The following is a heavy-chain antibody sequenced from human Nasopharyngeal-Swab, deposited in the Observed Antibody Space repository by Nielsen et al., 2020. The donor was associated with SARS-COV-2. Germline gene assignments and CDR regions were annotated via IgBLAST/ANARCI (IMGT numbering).Heavy chain of an antibody. J-gene: IGHJ6*03. D-gene: IGHD3-16*01. V-gene: IGHV3-23*01. CDR3: AKEATLGGVGDYYYMDV. CDR2: ISGSGGST. CDR1: GSTFSSYA. Sequence: GESLKISCAASGSTFSSYAMSWVRQAPGKGLEWVSAISGSGGSTYYADSVKDQFTISRDNSKNTLYLQMNSLRADDTAVYYCAKEATLGGVGDYYYMDVWGKGTTVTVSS.